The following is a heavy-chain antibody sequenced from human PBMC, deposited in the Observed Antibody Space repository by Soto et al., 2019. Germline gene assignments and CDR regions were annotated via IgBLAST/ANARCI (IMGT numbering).Heavy chain of an antibody. V-gene: IGHV3-23*01. CDR3: AKKSGVGATWYFDY. D-gene: IGHD1-26*01. CDR1: GFTFSNYG. Sequence: EVQLLESGGGLVQPGGSLRLSCAASGFTFSNYGMSWVRQAPGKGLEWVSALPEIGTNTYYADSVKGRFTISRDNSKNKLFPQKNKPRAGDKAVYYCAKKSGVGATWYFDYWGQGTLVTVSS. J-gene: IGHJ4*02. CDR2: LPEIGTNT.